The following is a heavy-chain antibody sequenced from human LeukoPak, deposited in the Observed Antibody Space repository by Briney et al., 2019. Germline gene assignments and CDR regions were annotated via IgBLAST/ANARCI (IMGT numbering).Heavy chain of an antibody. D-gene: IGHD3-22*01. CDR1: GFTFSTYA. CDR2: ISGSGVST. CDR3: AKDPYYDSSGYPTGNFDY. J-gene: IGHJ4*02. Sequence: GGSLRLSCAASGFTFSTYALSWVRQAPGKGLEWVSGISGSGVSTFYADSVKGRFTISRDNSKNTLYLQMNSLRAEDTAVYYCAKDPYYDSSGYPTGNFDYWGQGTLVTVSS. V-gene: IGHV3-23*01.